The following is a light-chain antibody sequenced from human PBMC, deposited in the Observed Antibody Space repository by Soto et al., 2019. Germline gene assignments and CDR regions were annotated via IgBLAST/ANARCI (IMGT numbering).Light chain of an antibody. J-gene: IGKJ1*01. Sequence: EMVMTQSPVTLSVSPGEGATLSCRASQSVSSNLAWYQHKPGQAPRLLIYAASNRATGVPARFSGRGSGTDFTLTISNLQSEDFAVYYCQQYNNWPPWTFGQGTKVQVK. CDR3: QQYNNWPPWT. CDR2: AAS. V-gene: IGKV3-15*01. CDR1: QSVSSN.